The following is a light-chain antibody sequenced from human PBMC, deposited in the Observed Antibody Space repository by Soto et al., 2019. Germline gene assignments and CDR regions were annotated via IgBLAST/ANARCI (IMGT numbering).Light chain of an antibody. V-gene: IGKV3-20*01. Sequence: EIVLTQSPGTLSLSPGEIATLSCRASQSVSSNYLTWYQQKPGQTPKLLIYAASSRATGIPDRFSGSGSGTDFTLTISRLEPEDFAVYYCQQYGNSPFTFGPGTKVDIK. CDR3: QQYGNSPFT. CDR2: AAS. CDR1: QSVSSNY. J-gene: IGKJ3*01.